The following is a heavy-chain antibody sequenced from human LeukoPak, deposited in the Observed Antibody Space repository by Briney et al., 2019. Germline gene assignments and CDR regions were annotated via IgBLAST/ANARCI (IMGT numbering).Heavy chain of an antibody. CDR2: ISRDGRDK. J-gene: IGHJ4*01. Sequence: PGGSLRLSCVASGFTFSSYAMHWVRQAPGXGLEWVAVISRDGRDKHHADPVKGRFTISRDNSKNTLSLQMNSLRSEDTAVYFCAKDPRIAAAYYFDYWGHGTLVTVSS. CDR1: GFTFSSYA. D-gene: IGHD6-6*01. V-gene: IGHV3-30*18. CDR3: AKDPRIAAAYYFDY.